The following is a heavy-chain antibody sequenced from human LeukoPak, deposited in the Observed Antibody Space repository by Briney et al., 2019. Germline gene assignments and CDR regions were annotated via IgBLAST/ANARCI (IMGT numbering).Heavy chain of an antibody. V-gene: IGHV1-2*02. Sequence: ASVNVSCKASGYTFTGYYMHWVRQAPGQGLEWMGWINPNSGGTNYAQKFQGRVTMTRDTSISTAYMELSRLRSDDTAVYYCACLVGATRIFDYWGQGTLVTVSS. J-gene: IGHJ4*02. D-gene: IGHD1-26*01. CDR2: INPNSGGT. CDR1: GYTFTGYY. CDR3: ACLVGATRIFDY.